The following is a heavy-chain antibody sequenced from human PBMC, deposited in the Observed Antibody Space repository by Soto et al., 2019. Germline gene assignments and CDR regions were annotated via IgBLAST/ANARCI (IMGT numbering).Heavy chain of an antibody. CDR2: ISAYNGHT. J-gene: IGHJ6*02. Sequence: QVQLVQSGAEVKKPGASVKVSCKASGYTFTNYGISWVRQAPGQGLEWMGWISAYNGHTNYAQKLQGRVTMTTVTSTNTAYMEMRSLRSDDTAVYYCARQKIVVVVAATRKGYYYGMDVWGQGTTVTVSS. CDR3: ARQKIVVVVAATRKGYYYGMDV. V-gene: IGHV1-18*01. CDR1: GYTFTNYG. D-gene: IGHD2-15*01.